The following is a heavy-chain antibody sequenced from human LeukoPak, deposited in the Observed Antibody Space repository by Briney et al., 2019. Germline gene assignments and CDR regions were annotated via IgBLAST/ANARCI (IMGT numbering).Heavy chain of an antibody. CDR1: GFTFNYYW. CDR2: INEDGSVK. D-gene: IGHD6-13*01. Sequence: GGSLRLSCAASGFTFNYYWMSWVRQAPGKGLDWVANINEDGSVKHYVDSVKGRFIISRDNAKNSVYLHMNSLRAEDTAVYYCATSAAAAGTEWGQGILVTVS. CDR3: ATSAAAAGTE. V-gene: IGHV3-7*03. J-gene: IGHJ4*02.